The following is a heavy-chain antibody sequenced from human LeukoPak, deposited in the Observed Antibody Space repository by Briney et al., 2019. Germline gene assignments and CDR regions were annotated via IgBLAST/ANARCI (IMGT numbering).Heavy chain of an antibody. D-gene: IGHD5-12*01. J-gene: IGHJ3*01. CDR1: GYSFITYW. CDR3: ARWVSSSGFDAFDV. Sequence: GESLKISCKGSGYSFITYWIGWVRQMPGKGLEWMGIIYPGDSDTRYSPSFQGQVTMSADKSISTAYLQWSSLKASDTAMYYCARWVSSSGFDAFDVWGQGTMVTVSS. CDR2: IYPGDSDT. V-gene: IGHV5-51*01.